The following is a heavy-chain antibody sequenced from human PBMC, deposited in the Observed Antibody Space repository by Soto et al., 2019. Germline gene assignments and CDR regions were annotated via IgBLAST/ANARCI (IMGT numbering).Heavy chain of an antibody. CDR2: TYYRSKWYN. CDR3: AREGRSLALGSYYYHYRKAF. J-gene: IGHJ6*02. Sequence: PSQTLSLTCAISGDSVSSNSAAWNWIRQSPSRGLEWLGRTYYRSKWYNDYAVSVKSRITINPDTSKNQFSLQLNSVTPEDTAVYYCAREGRSLALGSYYYHYRKAFRGRGTPDTGS. V-gene: IGHV6-1*01. CDR1: GDSVSSNSAA. D-gene: IGHD6-13*01.